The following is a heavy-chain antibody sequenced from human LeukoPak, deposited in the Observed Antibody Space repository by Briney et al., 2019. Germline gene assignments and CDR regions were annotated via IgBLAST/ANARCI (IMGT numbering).Heavy chain of an antibody. CDR1: GFTFSSYS. D-gene: IGHD2-15*01. CDR3: ARVGYCSGGSCYRYAFDI. J-gene: IGHJ3*02. CDR2: ISSSSSTI. V-gene: IGHV3-48*01. Sequence: GGSLRLSCAASGFTFSSYSMNWVRQAPGKGLEWVSYISSSSSTIYYADSVKGRFTISRDNAKNSLYLQMNSLRAEDTAVYYCARVGYCSGGSCYRYAFDIWGQGTMVTVSS.